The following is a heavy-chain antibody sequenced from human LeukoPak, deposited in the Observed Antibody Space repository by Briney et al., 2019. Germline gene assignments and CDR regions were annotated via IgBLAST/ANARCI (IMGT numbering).Heavy chain of an antibody. J-gene: IGHJ5*02. CDR3: VRDQDCSGGSCYSDGWFDP. Sequence: ASVKVSCKASGYTFTGYYMHWVRQAPGQGLEWMGWINPNSGGTNYAQKFQGRVTMTRDTSISTAYMELSRLRSDDTAVYYCVRDQDCSGGSCYSDGWFDPWGQGTLVTVSS. CDR1: GYTFTGYY. CDR2: INPNSGGT. D-gene: IGHD2-15*01. V-gene: IGHV1-2*02.